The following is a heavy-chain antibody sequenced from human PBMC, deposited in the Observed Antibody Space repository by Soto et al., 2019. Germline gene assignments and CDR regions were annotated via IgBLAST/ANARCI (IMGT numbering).Heavy chain of an antibody. V-gene: IGHV3-30*03. Sequence: SGGSLRLSCATSGFSFNDYAMYWVRQAPGQGLEWVAIISSDGHHQFYLDNLRGRFTVSRDNSKSTLYLQMNSLRPEDTAVYYCSRGTYYPQSSGLHADYWGPGTVVTVSS. CDR2: ISSDGHHQ. CDR3: SRGTYYPQSSGLHADY. CDR1: GFSFNDYA. D-gene: IGHD3-22*01. J-gene: IGHJ4*02.